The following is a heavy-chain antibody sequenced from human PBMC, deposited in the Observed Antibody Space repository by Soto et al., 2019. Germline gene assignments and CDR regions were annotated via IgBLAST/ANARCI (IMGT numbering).Heavy chain of an antibody. CDR3: ARINYDYVWGSYRYNSYYYGMDV. CDR1: GGSFSGYY. J-gene: IGHJ6*02. Sequence: SETLSLTCAVYGGSFSGYYWSWIRQPPGKGLEWIGEINHSGSTNYNPSLKSQVTISVDTSKNQFSLKLSSVTAADTAVYYCARINYDYVWGSYRYNSYYYGMDVWGQGTTVTVS. CDR2: INHSGST. V-gene: IGHV4-34*01. D-gene: IGHD3-16*02.